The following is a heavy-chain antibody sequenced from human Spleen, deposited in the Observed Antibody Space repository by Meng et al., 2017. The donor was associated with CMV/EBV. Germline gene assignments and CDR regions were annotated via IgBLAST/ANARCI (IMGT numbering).Heavy chain of an antibody. CDR3: ARRFWSGYDNSFDS. CDR2: AYHGGSS. CDR1: GGSVNNTNTW. Sequence: SGGSVNNTNTWWSWVRQPPGKGLEWIGEAYHGGSSSYNPSLKSRVTISVEKSQNQVSLKVTSVTAADTAFYYCARRFWSGYDNSFDSWGQGTLVTVSS. J-gene: IGHJ5*01. V-gene: IGHV4-4*02. D-gene: IGHD3-3*01.